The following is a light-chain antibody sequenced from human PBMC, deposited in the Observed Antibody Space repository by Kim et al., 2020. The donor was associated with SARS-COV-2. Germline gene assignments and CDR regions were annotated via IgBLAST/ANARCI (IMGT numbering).Light chain of an antibody. CDR2: GAS. V-gene: IGKV1-6*01. CDR3: LQDYGYPRT. J-gene: IGKJ2*01. CDR1: QGIRND. Sequence: AIQMTQSPSSLSASVGDRVTITCRASQGIRNDLGWYQQKPGKAPKLLIYGASILQTGVPSRFSGSASGTDFTLTISSLQAEDFATYYCLQDYGYPRTFGQGTKLEI.